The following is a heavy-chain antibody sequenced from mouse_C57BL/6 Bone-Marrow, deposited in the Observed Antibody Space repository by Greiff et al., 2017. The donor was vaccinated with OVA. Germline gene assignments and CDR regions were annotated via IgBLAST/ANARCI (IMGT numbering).Heavy chain of an antibody. D-gene: IGHD2-4*01. V-gene: IGHV1-18*01. Sequence: VLVKQSGPELVKPGASVKIPCKASGYTFTDYNMDWVKQSHGKSLEWIGDINPNNGGTIYNQKFKGKATLTVDKSSSTAYMELRSLTSEDTAVYYCARDYDGFAYWGQGTLVTVSA. CDR2: INPNNGGT. J-gene: IGHJ3*01. CDR1: GYTFTDYN. CDR3: ARDYDGFAY.